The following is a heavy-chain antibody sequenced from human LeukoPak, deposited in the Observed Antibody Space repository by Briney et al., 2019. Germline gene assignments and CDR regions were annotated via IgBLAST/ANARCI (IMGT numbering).Heavy chain of an antibody. D-gene: IGHD5-18*01. CDR1: GGSISSSNW. Sequence: SGTLSLTCAVSGGSISSSNWWSWVRQPPGKGLEWIGEIYHSGSTNYNPSLKSRVTISVDKSKNQFSLKLSSVTAADTAVYYCARDRRSYGSSLGVGYWGQGTLVTVSS. CDR3: ARDRRSYGSSLGVGY. CDR2: IYHSGST. V-gene: IGHV4-4*02. J-gene: IGHJ4*02.